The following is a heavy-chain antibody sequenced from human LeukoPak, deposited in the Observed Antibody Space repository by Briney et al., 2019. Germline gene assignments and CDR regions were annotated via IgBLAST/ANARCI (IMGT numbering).Heavy chain of an antibody. J-gene: IGHJ3*02. V-gene: IGHV3-66*01. CDR1: GFTFSSNY. CDR3: ATTRARIAVAGRGAFDI. D-gene: IGHD6-19*01. CDR2: IYSGGST. Sequence: GGSLRLSCAASGFTFSSNYMSWVRQAPGKGLEWVSVIYSGGSTYYADSVKGRFTISRDNSKNTLYLQMNSLRAEDTAVYYCATTRARIAVAGRGAFDIWGQGTMVTVSS.